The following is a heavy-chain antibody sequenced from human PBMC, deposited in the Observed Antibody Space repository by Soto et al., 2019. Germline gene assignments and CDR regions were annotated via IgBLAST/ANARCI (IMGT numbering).Heavy chain of an antibody. Sequence: QLHLVQSGAVVKKPGASVTVSCSASGYPVTAYYMHWVRQAPGRGLEWMGGINPATGAAKYTQTFQGRVTMTGERYTSTVFMELSGLTSADTAVFYFARGGGVGVAGSAAFDMWGQGTLVTVSS. CDR1: GYPVTAYY. D-gene: IGHD3-3*01. CDR2: INPATGAA. CDR3: ARGGGVGVAGSAAFDM. J-gene: IGHJ3*02. V-gene: IGHV1-2*02.